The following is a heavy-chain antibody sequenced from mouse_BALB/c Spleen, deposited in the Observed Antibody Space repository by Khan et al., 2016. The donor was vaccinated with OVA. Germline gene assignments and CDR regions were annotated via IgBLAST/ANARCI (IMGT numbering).Heavy chain of an antibody. CDR2: IHYSGST. J-gene: IGHJ3*01. CDR1: GYSITSGYN. Sequence: EVELVESGPDLVKPSQSLSLTCTVTGYSITSGYNWHWIRQFPGNKLEWMGYIHYSGSTNYNPSLKSRISITRDTSKNQFFLQLNSVHTEDTAPFYGAGLRRGSWFAYWGQGTLVTVSA. D-gene: IGHD2-4*01. CDR3: AGLRRGSWFAY. V-gene: IGHV3-1*02.